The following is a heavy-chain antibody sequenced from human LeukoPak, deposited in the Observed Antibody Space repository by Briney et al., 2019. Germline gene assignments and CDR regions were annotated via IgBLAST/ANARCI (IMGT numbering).Heavy chain of an antibody. J-gene: IGHJ4*02. CDR2: ISGYNGNT. V-gene: IGHV1-18*01. D-gene: IGHD2-2*01. Sequence: ASVKVSCKAAGHTFTNYDFGWVRQAPGPGLEWMGWISGYNGNTNYAQKFQGRITTTTDTSTSTVYMDLRSLRSDDTAIYYCPGMCNSASCFNFFKYWGQGTVLCVSS. CDR1: GHTFTNYD. CDR3: PGMCNSASCFNFFKY.